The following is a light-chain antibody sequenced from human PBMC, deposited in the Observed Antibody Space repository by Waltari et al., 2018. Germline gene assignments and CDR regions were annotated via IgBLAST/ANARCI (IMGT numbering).Light chain of an antibody. J-gene: IGKJ1*01. Sequence: DIQMTQSPSSLSASVGDRVTITCRATQGIRNSLAWYQQKPGKAPKLLLYAASRLESGVPSRFSGSGSGTDYTRTISSLQPEEFATYYCQQYYSTPWTFGQGTKVEIK. CDR2: AAS. CDR3: QQYYSTPWT. CDR1: QGIRNS. V-gene: IGKV1-NL1*01.